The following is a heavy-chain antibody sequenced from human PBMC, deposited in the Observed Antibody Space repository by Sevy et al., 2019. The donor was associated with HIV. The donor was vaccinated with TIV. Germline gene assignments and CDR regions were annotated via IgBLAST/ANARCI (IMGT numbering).Heavy chain of an antibody. CDR2: ISSSGVYE. Sequence: GGSLRLSCAASGFSFNTYTFYWVRRAPGEGLEWISSISSSGVYEYYADSVRGRFTISRDNAKNSLSLQMNGLRVEDTGVYYCARVPDSGGRGRADYWGQGTRVTVSS. CDR3: ARVPDSGGRGRADY. D-gene: IGHD1-26*01. V-gene: IGHV3-21*01. J-gene: IGHJ4*02. CDR1: GFSFNTYT.